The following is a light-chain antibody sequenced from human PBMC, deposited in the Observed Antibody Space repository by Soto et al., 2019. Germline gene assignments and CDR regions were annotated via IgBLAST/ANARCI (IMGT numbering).Light chain of an antibody. V-gene: IGKV3-20*01. CDR3: QQYNNWPPWT. J-gene: IGKJ1*01. CDR1: QTVSTNY. CDR2: GAS. Sequence: EIVLTQSPGTLSLSPGERATLSCRASQTVSTNYLAWYQQKPGQAPRLLIYGASKRATCIPDRFSGSGSGTDFTLTISRLEPEDFAVYYCQQYNNWPPWTFGQGTKVDIK.